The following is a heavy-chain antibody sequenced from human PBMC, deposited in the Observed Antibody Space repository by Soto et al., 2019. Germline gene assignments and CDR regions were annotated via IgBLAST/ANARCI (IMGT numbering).Heavy chain of an antibody. D-gene: IGHD1-1*01. J-gene: IGHJ4*02. V-gene: IGHV4-30-4*01. Sequence: QVQLQESGPGLVKPSQTLSLTCTVSGGSISSGNYYWSWIRQPPGKSLEWIGFISYSGSTYYNLSQPCRITISVDTFKIESALSVSYVTAAYTAVYYCATMGTRATRLYDSDLCGQRTLVTVTS. CDR3: ATMGTRATRLYDSDL. CDR2: ISYSGST. CDR1: GGSISSGNYY.